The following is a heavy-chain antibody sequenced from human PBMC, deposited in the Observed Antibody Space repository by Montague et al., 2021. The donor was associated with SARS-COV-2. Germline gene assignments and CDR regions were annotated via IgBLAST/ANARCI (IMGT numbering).Heavy chain of an antibody. Sequence: SETLSLTCTVSGGSISSYYWSWIRQPPGKGLEWTGYIYYSGSTNYNPSLKSRATISVDTSKNQFSPKLSSVTAADTAVYYCSRRALGYCSGGSCYSGFDYWGQGTLVTVSS. V-gene: IGHV4-59*08. CDR2: IYYSGST. D-gene: IGHD2-15*01. CDR1: GGSISSYY. CDR3: SRRALGYCSGGSCYSGFDY. J-gene: IGHJ4*02.